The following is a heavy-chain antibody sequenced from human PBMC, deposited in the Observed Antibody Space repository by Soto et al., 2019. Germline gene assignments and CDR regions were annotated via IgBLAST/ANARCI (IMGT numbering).Heavy chain of an antibody. Sequence: QVQLVESGGGVVQPGRSLRLSCAASGFTFSSYAMHWVRQAPGKGLEWVAIISYDGSNKYYADSVKGRFTISRDNSKRPLFLQMNSLRAEDTAVYYCARMDGSGYYGSYFDYWGQGTLVTVSS. D-gene: IGHD3-22*01. CDR2: ISYDGSNK. CDR3: ARMDGSGYYGSYFDY. V-gene: IGHV3-30-3*01. J-gene: IGHJ4*02. CDR1: GFTFSSYA.